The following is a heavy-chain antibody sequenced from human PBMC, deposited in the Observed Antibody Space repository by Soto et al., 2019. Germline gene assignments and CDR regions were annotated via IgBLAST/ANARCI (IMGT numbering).Heavy chain of an antibody. V-gene: IGHV3-53*01. CDR1: GFTVGNNY. Sequence: EVQLVESGGGLIQPGGSLKLSCAASGFTVGNNYMSWVRQAPGKGLEWVSLIYSTGTTKYADSVKGRFTVSRDNAKNPLYLQMNSLRAEETAVYYCAKDGRGSGSHYNSFGYWGQGTLVTVSS. CDR2: IYSTGTT. D-gene: IGHD3-10*01. J-gene: IGHJ4*02. CDR3: AKDGRGSGSHYNSFGY.